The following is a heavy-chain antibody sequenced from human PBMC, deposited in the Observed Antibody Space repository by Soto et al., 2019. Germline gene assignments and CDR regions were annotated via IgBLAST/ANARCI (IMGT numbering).Heavy chain of an antibody. Sequence: PSERLSLSCTVSGGTICSYYGSWIRQTTRKGLVWIGYIYYSGSTNYNPSLKSRVPIAVDTSKNQFSLKLSSVTAADTAVYYGARQRELGYAFDIWGQGTIVTLS. D-gene: IGHD7-27*01. CDR3: ARQRELGYAFDI. J-gene: IGHJ3*02. V-gene: IGHV4-59*08. CDR1: GGTICSYY. CDR2: IYYSGST.